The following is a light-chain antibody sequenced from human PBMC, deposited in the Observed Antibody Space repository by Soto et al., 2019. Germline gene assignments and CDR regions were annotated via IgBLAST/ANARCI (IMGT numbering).Light chain of an antibody. Sequence: DIQMTQSPSTLSASVGDTVTITCRASQSMNKWLAWYQQKPGRAPSLLISEVSSLERGVPSRFGGSGSATEFTLTISSLQPDDFATYYCQQYKDYTWTFGQGTKVDIK. CDR3: QQYKDYTWT. CDR2: EVS. CDR1: QSMNKW. J-gene: IGKJ1*01. V-gene: IGKV1-5*01.